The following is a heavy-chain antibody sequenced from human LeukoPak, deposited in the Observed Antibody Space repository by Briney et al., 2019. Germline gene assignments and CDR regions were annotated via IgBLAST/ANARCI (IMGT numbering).Heavy chain of an antibody. CDR3: AKDRFSSGWSD. CDR1: GFTFSDYY. CDR2: ISGSTSFT. V-gene: IGHV3-11*06. Sequence: PGGSLRLSCAASGFTFSDYYMSWVRQAPGKGLEWVSYISGSTSFTDYADSVKGRFTISRDNSKNTLYLQMNSLRAEDTAVYYCAKDRFSSGWSDWGQGTLVTVSS. D-gene: IGHD6-19*01. J-gene: IGHJ4*02.